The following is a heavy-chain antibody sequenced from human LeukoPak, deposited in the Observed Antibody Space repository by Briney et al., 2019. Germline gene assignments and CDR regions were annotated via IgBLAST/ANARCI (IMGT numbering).Heavy chain of an antibody. CDR2: IYYGGST. J-gene: IGHJ5*02. D-gene: IGHD3-3*01. V-gene: IGHV4-39*01. Sequence: PSETLSLTCTVSGGSISSSSYYWGWIRQPPGKGLEWIGSIYYGGSTYYNPSLKSRVTISVDTSKNQFSLKLSSVTAADTAVYYCARGQNYDFWSGYYIRNWFDPWGQGTLVTVSS. CDR1: GGSISSSSYY. CDR3: ARGQNYDFWSGYYIRNWFDP.